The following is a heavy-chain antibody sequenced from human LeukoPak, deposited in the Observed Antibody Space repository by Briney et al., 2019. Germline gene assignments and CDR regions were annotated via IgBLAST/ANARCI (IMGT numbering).Heavy chain of an antibody. CDR2: ISSNGGST. J-gene: IGHJ6*04. Sequence: GGSLRLSCAASGFTFSRYSMNWVRQAPGKGLEYVSAISSNGGSTYYANSVKGRFTISRDNSKNTLYLQMGSLRAEDTAVYYCAELGITMIGGVWGKGTTVTISS. CDR3: AELGITMIGGV. D-gene: IGHD3-10*02. CDR1: GFTFSRYS. V-gene: IGHV3-64*01.